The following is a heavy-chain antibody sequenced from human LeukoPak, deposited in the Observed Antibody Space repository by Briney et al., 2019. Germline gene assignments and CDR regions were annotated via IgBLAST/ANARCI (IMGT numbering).Heavy chain of an antibody. V-gene: IGHV3-48*04. CDR1: GFTFSSYS. J-gene: IGHJ4*02. CDR2: ISSSSSTI. D-gene: IGHD3-3*01. Sequence: QPGGSLRLSCAASGFTFSSYSMNWVRQAPGKGLEWVSYISSSSSTIYYADSVKGRFTISRDNAKNSLYLQMNSLRAEDTAVYYCARGDFWSGYYSHLFDYWGQGTLVTVSS. CDR3: ARGDFWSGYYSHLFDY.